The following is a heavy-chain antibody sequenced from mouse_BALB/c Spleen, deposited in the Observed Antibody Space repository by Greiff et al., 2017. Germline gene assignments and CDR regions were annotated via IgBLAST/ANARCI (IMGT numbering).Heavy chain of an antibody. D-gene: IGHD1-2*01. J-gene: IGHJ1*01. V-gene: IGHV5-17*02. Sequence: EVQVVESGGGLVQPGGSRKLSCAASGFTFSSFGMHWVRQAPEKGLEWVAYISSGSSTIYYADTVKGRFTISRDNPKNTRFLQMTSLRSEDTAMDYCASSGLRLREWYFDVWGAGTTVTVSS. CDR1: GFTFSSFG. CDR3: ASSGLRLREWYFDV. CDR2: ISSGSSTI.